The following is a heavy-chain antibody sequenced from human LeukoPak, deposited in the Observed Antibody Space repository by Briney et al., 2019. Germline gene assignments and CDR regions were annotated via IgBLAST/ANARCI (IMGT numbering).Heavy chain of an antibody. CDR1: GYSISSAYY. J-gene: IGHJ3*02. CDR2: IHHSGST. Sequence: SETLSLTCAVSGYSISSAYYWGWMRQPPGKGLEWIVSIHHSGSTYFNRSLKSRVTISVDTSKNQFSLKLTSVTAADTAVYYCARDRVGATYAFDIWGQGTMVTVSS. D-gene: IGHD1-26*01. V-gene: IGHV4-38-2*02. CDR3: ARDRVGATYAFDI.